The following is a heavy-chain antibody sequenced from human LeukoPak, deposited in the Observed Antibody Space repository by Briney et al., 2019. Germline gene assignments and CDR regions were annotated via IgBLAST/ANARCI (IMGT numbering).Heavy chain of an antibody. J-gene: IGHJ4*02. CDR1: GGSFSGYY. CDR2: INHSGST. CDR3: ARGRYYYDSSGPYFDY. D-gene: IGHD3-22*01. V-gene: IGHV4-34*01. Sequence: SSETLSLTCAVYGGSFSGYYWSWIRQPPRKGLEWIGEINHSGSTNYNPSLKSRVTISVDTSKNQFSLKLSSVTAADTAVYYCARGRYYYDSSGPYFDYWGQGTLVTVSS.